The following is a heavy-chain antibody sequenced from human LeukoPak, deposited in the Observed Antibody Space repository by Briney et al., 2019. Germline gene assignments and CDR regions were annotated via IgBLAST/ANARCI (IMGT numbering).Heavy chain of an antibody. J-gene: IGHJ4*02. D-gene: IGHD1-26*01. Sequence: ASVKVSCKASGYSFSLYGLAWVRQAPGQGLEWMGWINPNSGGTNYAQKFQGRVTMTRDTSISTAYMELSRLRSDDTAVYYCARDLAWELLLFDYWGQGTLVTVSS. V-gene: IGHV1-2*02. CDR1: GYSFSLYG. CDR3: ARDLAWELLLFDY. CDR2: INPNSGGT.